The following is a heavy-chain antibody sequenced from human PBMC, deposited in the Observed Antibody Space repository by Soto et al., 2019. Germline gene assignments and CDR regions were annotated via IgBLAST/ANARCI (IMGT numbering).Heavy chain of an antibody. J-gene: IGHJ5*02. V-gene: IGHV3-33*01. Sequence: QVQLVEAGGGVDQPGRSLRLSCAASGFTFSRHGMHWVRQAPGKGLEWVAIIYYDGGNKYYSNAVKGRFTISRDNSNNMVYLQMNSLRAEDTALYCCARTNGIFRADPWGQGTLVTVSS. D-gene: IGHD2-8*01. CDR2: IYYDGGNK. CDR3: ARTNGIFRADP. CDR1: GFTFSRHG.